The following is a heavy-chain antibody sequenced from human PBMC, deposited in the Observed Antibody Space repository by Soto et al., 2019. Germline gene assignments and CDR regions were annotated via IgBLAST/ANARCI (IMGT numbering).Heavy chain of an antibody. D-gene: IGHD3-3*01. Sequence: SETLSLTCTVSGGSISSYYWSWIRQPPGKGLEWIGYIYYSGSTNYNPSLKSRVTISVDTSKNQFSLKLSSVTAADTAVYYCAGGYYDFWSGYYFDYWGQGTLVTVSS. CDR3: AGGYYDFWSGYYFDY. CDR2: IYYSGST. CDR1: GGSISSYY. V-gene: IGHV4-59*01. J-gene: IGHJ4*02.